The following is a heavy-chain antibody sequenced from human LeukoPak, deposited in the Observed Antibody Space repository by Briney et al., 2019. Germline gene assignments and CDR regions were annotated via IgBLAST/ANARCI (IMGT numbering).Heavy chain of an antibody. V-gene: IGHV3-74*01. Sequence: PGGSLRLSCAASGFTFSSYWMHWVRQAPGKGLVWVSRINSDGSSTSYADPVKGRFTISRDNAKNTLYLQMNSLRAEDTAVYYCARTSYSSGWYFGHDAFDIWGQGTMVTVSS. CDR2: INSDGSST. J-gene: IGHJ3*02. D-gene: IGHD6-19*01. CDR1: GFTFSSYW. CDR3: ARTSYSSGWYFGHDAFDI.